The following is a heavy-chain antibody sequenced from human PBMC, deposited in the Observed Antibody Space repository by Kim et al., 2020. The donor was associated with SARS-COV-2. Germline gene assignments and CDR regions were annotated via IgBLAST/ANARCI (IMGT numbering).Heavy chain of an antibody. J-gene: IGHJ4*02. V-gene: IGHV3-49*04. CDR2: IRSKAYGGTT. Sequence: GGSLRLSCTASGFTFGDYAMSWVRQAPGKGLEWVGFIRSKAYGGTTEYAASVKGRFTISRDDSKSIAYLQMNSLKTEDTAVYYCTRGGSGWYRTDYWGQGTLITVTS. CDR1: GFTFGDYA. CDR3: TRGGSGWYRTDY. D-gene: IGHD6-19*01.